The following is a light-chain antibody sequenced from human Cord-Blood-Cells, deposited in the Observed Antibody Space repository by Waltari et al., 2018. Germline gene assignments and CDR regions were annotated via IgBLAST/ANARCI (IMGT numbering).Light chain of an antibody. V-gene: IGLV2-14*03. CDR2: DVS. CDR1: SSDVGGYNY. J-gene: IGLJ3*02. CDR3: SSYTSISTWV. Sequence: QSALTQPASVSGSPGQSITISCTGTSSDVGGYNYVSWYQQHPGKAPTLMIYDVSNRPSGFSNRFSGSKSGNTASLTISGLQAEDEADYYCSSYTSISTWVFGGGTKLTVL.